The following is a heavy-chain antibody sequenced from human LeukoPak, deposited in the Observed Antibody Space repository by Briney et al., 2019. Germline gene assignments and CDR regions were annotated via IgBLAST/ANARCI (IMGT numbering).Heavy chain of an antibody. Sequence: SETLSLTCTVSGGSISSSSYYWGRIRQPPGKGLEWIGSIYYSGSTYYNPSLKSRVTISVDTPKNQFSLKLSSVTAADAAVYYCARLGQGIVGARAFDYWGQGTLVSVSS. CDR2: IYYSGST. J-gene: IGHJ4*02. CDR3: ARLGQGIVGARAFDY. D-gene: IGHD1-26*01. CDR1: GGSISSSSYY. V-gene: IGHV4-39*01.